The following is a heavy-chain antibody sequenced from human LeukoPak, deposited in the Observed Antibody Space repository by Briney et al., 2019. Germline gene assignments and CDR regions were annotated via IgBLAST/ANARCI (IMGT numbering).Heavy chain of an antibody. J-gene: IGHJ4*02. V-gene: IGHV3-30*02. CDR3: AKARYSGSPALDV. Sequence: PGGSLRLSCAASGFTFINNGMHWVRQTPGKGLEWVAFTRYDESKTFYGDSVRGRFTISMDNSKNTLWLQMNSLTTDDSAVYYCAKARYSGSPALDVWGQGTLVTVSS. D-gene: IGHD1-26*01. CDR2: TRYDESKT. CDR1: GFTFINNG.